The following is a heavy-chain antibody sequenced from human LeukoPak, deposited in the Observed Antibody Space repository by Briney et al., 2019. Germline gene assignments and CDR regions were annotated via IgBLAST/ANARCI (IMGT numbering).Heavy chain of an antibody. CDR3: AFRYCSGGSCYSYYFDY. V-gene: IGHV3-23*01. Sequence: GGSLRLSCAASGFTFSSYAMSWVRQAPGKGLEWVSAISGSGGSTYYADSVKGRFTISRDNSKNTLYLQMNSLRAEDRAVYYCAFRYCSGGSCYSYYFDYWGQGTLVTVSS. CDR2: ISGSGGST. D-gene: IGHD2-15*01. CDR1: GFTFSSYA. J-gene: IGHJ4*02.